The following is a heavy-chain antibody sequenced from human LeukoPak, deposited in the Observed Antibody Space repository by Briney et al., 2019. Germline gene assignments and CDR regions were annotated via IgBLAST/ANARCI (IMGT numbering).Heavy chain of an antibody. CDR3: ARDGYSGSYYRLYYFFMDV. CDR1: GFTFGNYG. J-gene: IGHJ6*03. Sequence: PGGSLRLSCAASGFTFGNYGMSWVRQAPGKGLEWVSAISGSGGSTYYADSVKGRFTISRDNSKNTLYLQMNSQRGEDTAVYYCARDGYSGSYYRLYYFFMDVWGKGTTVTVSS. V-gene: IGHV3-23*01. CDR2: ISGSGGST. D-gene: IGHD1-26*01.